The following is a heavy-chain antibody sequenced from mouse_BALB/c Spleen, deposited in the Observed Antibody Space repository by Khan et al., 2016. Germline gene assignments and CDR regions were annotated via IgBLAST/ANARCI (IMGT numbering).Heavy chain of an antibody. CDR3: ARYRYYYGSSRYFDV. CDR2: INTYSGES. Sequence: QIQLVQSGPELKKPGKTVKISCKASGYTFTNYGMNWVKQAPGKGLKWMGWINTYSGESTYADDFKGRFAFSLETSANTAYLQINHLNNEDTATYCCARYRYYYGSSRYFDVWGAGTTVTVSS. J-gene: IGHJ1*01. V-gene: IGHV9-3-1*01. D-gene: IGHD1-1*01. CDR1: GYTFTNYG.